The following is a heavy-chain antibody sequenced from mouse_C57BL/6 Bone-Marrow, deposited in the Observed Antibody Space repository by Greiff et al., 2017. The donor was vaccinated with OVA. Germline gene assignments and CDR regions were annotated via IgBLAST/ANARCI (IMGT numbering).Heavy chain of an antibody. CDR1: GFTFSSYA. CDR2: ISDGGSYT. Sequence: EVQRVESGGGLVKPGGSLKLSCAASGFTFSSYAMSWVRQTPEKRLEWVATISDGGSYTYYPDNVKGRFTISRENAKNNLYLQMSHLKSEDTAMYYCARDRTGRDFDYWGQGTTLTVSS. CDR3: ARDRTGRDFDY. J-gene: IGHJ2*01. V-gene: IGHV5-4*01. D-gene: IGHD4-1*01.